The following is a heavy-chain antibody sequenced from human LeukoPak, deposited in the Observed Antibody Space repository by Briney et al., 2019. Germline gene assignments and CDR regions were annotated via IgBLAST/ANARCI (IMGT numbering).Heavy chain of an antibody. CDR1: VFTFSSYA. CDR2: ISGSGGST. J-gene: IGHJ4*02. CDR3: AKGYYDYVWGCYYFDY. V-gene: IGHV3-23*01. D-gene: IGHD3-16*01. Sequence: PGGSLRLSCAASVFTFSSYAMSWVRQAPGKGLEWVSAISGSGGSTYYADSVKGRFTISRDNSRDTLYLQMNSLRAEDTAVYYCAKGYYDYVWGCYYFDYWGQGTLVTVSS.